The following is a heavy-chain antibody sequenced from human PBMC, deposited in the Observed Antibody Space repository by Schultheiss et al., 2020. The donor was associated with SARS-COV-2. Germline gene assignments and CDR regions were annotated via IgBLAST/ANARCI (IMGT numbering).Heavy chain of an antibody. CDR3: AAPKGGITGTHGMDV. J-gene: IGHJ6*02. V-gene: IGHV1-2*02. Sequence: ASVKVSCKASGYTFTGYYMHWVRQAPGQGLEWMGWINPNSGGTNYAQKFQERVTITRDMSTSTAYMELSSLRSEDTAVYYCAAPKGGITGTHGMDVWGQGTTVTVSS. CDR2: INPNSGGT. D-gene: IGHD1-7*01. CDR1: GYTFTGYY.